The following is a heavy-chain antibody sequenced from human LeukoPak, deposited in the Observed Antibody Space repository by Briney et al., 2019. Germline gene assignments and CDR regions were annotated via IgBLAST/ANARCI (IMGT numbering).Heavy chain of an antibody. D-gene: IGHD3-10*01. Sequence: GGSLRLSCAASGFTFSSYEMNWVRQAPGKGLEWVSYISSSGSTIYYADSVKGRFTISRDNAENSLYLQMNSLRAEDTAVYYCARERFGEHPFDYWGQGTLVTVSS. CDR1: GFTFSSYE. CDR2: ISSSGSTI. V-gene: IGHV3-48*03. J-gene: IGHJ4*02. CDR3: ARERFGEHPFDY.